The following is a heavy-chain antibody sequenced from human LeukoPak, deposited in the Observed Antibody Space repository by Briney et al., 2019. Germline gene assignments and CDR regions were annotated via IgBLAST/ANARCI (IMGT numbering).Heavy chain of an antibody. CDR3: ARSVNWGSAHYGYFDL. Sequence: GASVKVSCKASGGTLSNHAVSWVRQAPGHGLEWMGRIIPVSGTTNYAQKFQGRVTITTDASTSTVYMDLSSLRSEDTAVYFCARSVNWGSAHYGYFDLWGRGTLVAVSS. CDR2: IIPVSGTT. J-gene: IGHJ2*01. V-gene: IGHV1-69*05. CDR1: GGTLSNHA. D-gene: IGHD7-27*01.